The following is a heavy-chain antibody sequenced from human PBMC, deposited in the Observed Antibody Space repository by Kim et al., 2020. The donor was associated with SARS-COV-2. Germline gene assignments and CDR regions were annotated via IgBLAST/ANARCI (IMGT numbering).Heavy chain of an antibody. Sequence: GGSLRLSCAASGFTFSSYAMHWVRQAPGKGLEWVAVISYDGSNKYYADSVKGRFTISRDNSKNTLYLQMNSLRAEDTAVYYCARDRNPSAAAAGILSYWGQGTLVTVSS. J-gene: IGHJ4*02. CDR1: GFTFSSYA. CDR2: ISYDGSNK. V-gene: IGHV3-30*04. D-gene: IGHD6-13*01. CDR3: ARDRNPSAAAAGILSY.